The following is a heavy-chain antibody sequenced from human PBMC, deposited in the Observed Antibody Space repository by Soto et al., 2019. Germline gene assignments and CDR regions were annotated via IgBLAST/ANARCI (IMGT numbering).Heavy chain of an antibody. V-gene: IGHV3-23*01. CDR3: ARSAIATAGTGAFDI. CDR2: IRDSSDNT. J-gene: IGHJ3*02. CDR1: GFTFGSFA. Sequence: LRLSCAASGFTFGSFAMSWVRQAPGKGLAWVSTIRDSSDNTYYAESVKGRFIISRDTSRNTLYLQMKSLRAEDTAVYYCARSAIATAGTGAFDIWGQGTMVTVPS. D-gene: IGHD6-13*01.